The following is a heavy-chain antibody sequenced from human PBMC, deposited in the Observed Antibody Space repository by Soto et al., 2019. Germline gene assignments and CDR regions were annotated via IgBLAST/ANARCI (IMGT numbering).Heavy chain of an antibody. D-gene: IGHD3-3*01. Sequence: EVQVVESGGGLVQPGGSLRLSCAASGFTFSSNSMNWVRQAPGKGLEWISYISSSSSTIYADSVKGRFTISRDNAKNSLYLQMNSPRDEDTAVYYCARVIWSGPLTSDLWGQGTLVTVSS. CDR2: ISSSSSTI. CDR1: GFTFSSNS. J-gene: IGHJ5*02. V-gene: IGHV3-48*02. CDR3: ARVIWSGPLTSDL.